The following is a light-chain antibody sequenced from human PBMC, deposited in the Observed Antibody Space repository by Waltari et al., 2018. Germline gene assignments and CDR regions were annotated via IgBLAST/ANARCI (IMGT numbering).Light chain of an antibody. Sequence: EIVLTQSPATLYVSPGERATLSCRASQTVNANLAWYQRTPGQAPRLLIYDASKRATSIPARFSGSGSGTDFTLSISSLQSEDFGIYYCHHYNTWPPGTFGQGTKLDNK. CDR1: QTVNAN. V-gene: IGKV3-15*01. J-gene: IGKJ2*02. CDR2: DAS. CDR3: HHYNTWPPGT.